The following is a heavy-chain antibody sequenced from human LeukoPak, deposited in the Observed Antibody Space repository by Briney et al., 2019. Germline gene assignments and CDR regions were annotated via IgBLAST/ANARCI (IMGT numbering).Heavy chain of an antibody. D-gene: IGHD3-3*01. CDR1: GFTFSSYS. CDR3: AREGNLDFWSGYVYYYYYYYMDV. CDR2: ISSSSSCI. J-gene: IGHJ6*03. Sequence: KPGGSLRLSCAASGFTFSSYSMNWVRQAPGKGLEWVSSISSSSSCIYYADSVKGRFTISRDNAKNSLYLQMNSLRAEDTAVYYCAREGNLDFWSGYVYYYYYYYMDVWGKGTTVTVSS. V-gene: IGHV3-21*01.